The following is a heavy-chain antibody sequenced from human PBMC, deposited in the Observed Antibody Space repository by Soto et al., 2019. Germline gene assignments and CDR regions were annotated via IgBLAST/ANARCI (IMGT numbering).Heavy chain of an antibody. V-gene: IGHV1-46*02. D-gene: IGHD2-21*02. CDR3: ARGGHIAVVTASFDY. Sequence: ASVKVSCKPSGYTFNTYYLHWVRQAPGQALEWMGVIHPSGGGTTYAQRFLGRVTVTRDTSTSTVFMELSSLRSDDTAVYYCARGGHIAVVTASFDYWGQGTLVTVSS. CDR1: GYTFNTYY. J-gene: IGHJ4*02. CDR2: IHPSGGGT.